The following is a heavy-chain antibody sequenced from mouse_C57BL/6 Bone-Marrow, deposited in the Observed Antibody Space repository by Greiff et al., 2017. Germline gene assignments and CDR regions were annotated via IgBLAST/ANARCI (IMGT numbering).Heavy chain of an antibody. Sequence: QVQLQQSGAELARPGASVKLSCKASGYTFTSSGISWVKQRTGQGLEWIGEIYPRSGNTYYNEKFKGKATLTADKSSSTSYLALRRLTSEDSAVSFCASPIYYGTAWFAYWGQGTLVTVSA. V-gene: IGHV1-81*01. CDR3: ASPIYYGTAWFAY. CDR2: IYPRSGNT. J-gene: IGHJ3*01. D-gene: IGHD2-1*01. CDR1: GYTFTSSG.